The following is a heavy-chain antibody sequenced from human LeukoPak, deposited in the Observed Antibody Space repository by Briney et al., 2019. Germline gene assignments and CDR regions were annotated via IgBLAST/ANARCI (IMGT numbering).Heavy chain of an antibody. CDR3: ARAIVVVPRTGNYFDY. D-gene: IGHD3-22*01. Sequence: PSETLSLTXAVYGGSFSGYYWSWIRQPPGKGLEWIGEINHRGSTNYNSSLKSRVTISVDTSKNQISLKLSSVTAADTAVYYCARAIVVVPRTGNYFDYWGQGTLVTVSS. V-gene: IGHV4-34*01. CDR1: GGSFSGYY. CDR2: INHRGST. J-gene: IGHJ4*02.